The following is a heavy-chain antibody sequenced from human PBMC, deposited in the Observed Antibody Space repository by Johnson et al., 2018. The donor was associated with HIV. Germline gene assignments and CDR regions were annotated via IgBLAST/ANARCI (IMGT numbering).Heavy chain of an antibody. Sequence: VQLVESGGGVVQPGGSLRLSCAASGFTFSSYGMHWVRQAPRKGLEWVAFIRYDGSNKYYADSVKGRFTISRDNSKNTLYLQMNSLRAEDTAVYYCAKSSGSSGAFDIWGQGTMVTVSS. J-gene: IGHJ3*02. CDR1: GFTFSSYG. D-gene: IGHD2-15*01. CDR3: AKSSGSSGAFDI. CDR2: IRYDGSNK. V-gene: IGHV3-30*02.